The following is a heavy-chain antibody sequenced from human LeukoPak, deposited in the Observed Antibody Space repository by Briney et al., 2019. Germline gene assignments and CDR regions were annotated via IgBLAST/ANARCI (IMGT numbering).Heavy chain of an antibody. CDR2: IKPRSGDT. J-gene: IGHJ5*02. CDR3: ARSKAVGGAGWLDP. CDR1: GYTLTNYD. Sequence: ASVKVSCKASGYTLTNYDINWVREATGQGLEWMGWIKPRSGDTRYSQKFQGRLTIARNTSMNTAYMELSSLKSEDTAVYYCARSKAVGGAGWLDPWGQGTLVIVSS. D-gene: IGHD6-19*01. V-gene: IGHV1-8*01.